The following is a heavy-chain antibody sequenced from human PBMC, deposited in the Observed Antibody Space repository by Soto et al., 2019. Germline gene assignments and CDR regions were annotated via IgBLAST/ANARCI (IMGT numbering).Heavy chain of an antibody. J-gene: IGHJ4*02. CDR1: GGSFSGYY. D-gene: IGHD3-22*01. Sequence: SETLSLTCAVYGGSFSGYYWSWIRQPPGKGLERIGEINHSGSTNYNPSLKSRVTISVDTSKNQFSLKLSSVTAADTAVYYCARVDYYDSSGPYYFDYWGQGTLVTVSS. V-gene: IGHV4-34*01. CDR3: ARVDYYDSSGPYYFDY. CDR2: INHSGST.